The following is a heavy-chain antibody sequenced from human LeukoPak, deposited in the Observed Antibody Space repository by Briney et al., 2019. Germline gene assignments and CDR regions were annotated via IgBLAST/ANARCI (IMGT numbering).Heavy chain of an antibody. CDR3: ARSGWPYYFDY. Sequence: PGGFLRLSCAASGFTLSNYWMHWVRQAPGKGLVWVLRLHSDGTSTSYADSVRGRFTISRDNARNTLYLQMNTLRAEDTAVYYCARSGWPYYFDYWGQGTLVTVSS. CDR2: LHSDGTST. D-gene: IGHD6-25*01. J-gene: IGHJ4*02. V-gene: IGHV3-74*01. CDR1: GFTLSNYW.